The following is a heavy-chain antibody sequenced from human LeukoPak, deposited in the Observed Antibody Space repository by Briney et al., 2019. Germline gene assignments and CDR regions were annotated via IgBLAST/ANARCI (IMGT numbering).Heavy chain of an antibody. J-gene: IGHJ4*02. CDR3: ATQRGSYLWGTDFDY. Sequence: ASVKVSCKASGYTFTGYYMHWVRQAPGQGLEWMGWINPNSGDTKYSQKFQGRVTMTRDTSIRAAYMELTRLRSDDTAVYYCATQRGSYLWGTDFDYWGQGTLVTVSS. CDR2: INPNSGDT. CDR1: GYTFTGYY. D-gene: IGHD3-16*01. V-gene: IGHV1-2*02.